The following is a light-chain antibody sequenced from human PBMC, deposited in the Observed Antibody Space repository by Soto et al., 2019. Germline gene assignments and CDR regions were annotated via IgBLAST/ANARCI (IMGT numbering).Light chain of an antibody. Sequence: GDRVSITCRASQSIGSYLNWYQQERGKAPKLLIYAASSLQSGVPSRFSGSGSGTDFTLTISSLEPEDFALYYCQQRNTWPPITFGQGTRLEIK. J-gene: IGKJ5*01. CDR1: QSIGSY. V-gene: IGKV1-39*01. CDR3: QQRNTWPPIT. CDR2: AAS.